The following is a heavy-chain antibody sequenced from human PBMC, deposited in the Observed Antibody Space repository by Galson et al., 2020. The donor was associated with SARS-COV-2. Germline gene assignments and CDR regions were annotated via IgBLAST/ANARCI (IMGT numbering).Heavy chain of an antibody. V-gene: IGHV3-30-3*01. CDR3: ARDLLMVNPYYYYYGMEV. J-gene: IGHJ6*02. D-gene: IGHD2-8*01. Sequence: PGGSLRLSCAASGFTSSSYAMHWVRQAPGKGLEWVAVISYDGSNKYYADSVKGRFTISRDNSKNTLYLQMNSLRAEDTAVYYCARDLLMVNPYYYYYGMEVWGQGTTVTVSS. CDR2: ISYDGSNK. CDR1: GFTSSSYA.